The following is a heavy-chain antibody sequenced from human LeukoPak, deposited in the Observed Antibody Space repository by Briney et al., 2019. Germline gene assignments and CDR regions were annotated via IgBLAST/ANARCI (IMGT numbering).Heavy chain of an antibody. D-gene: IGHD3-22*01. J-gene: IGHJ5*02. CDR2: INHSGST. CDR1: GGPFSGYY. Sequence: PSETLSLTCAVYGGPFSGYYWSWIRQPPGKGLEWIGEINHSGSTNYNPSLKSRVTISVDTSKNQFSLKLSSVTAADTAVYYCAREIAYSSGSWGQGTLVTVSS. V-gene: IGHV4-34*01. CDR3: AREIAYSSGS.